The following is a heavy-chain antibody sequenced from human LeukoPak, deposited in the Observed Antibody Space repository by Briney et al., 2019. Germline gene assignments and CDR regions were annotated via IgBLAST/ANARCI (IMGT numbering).Heavy chain of an antibody. V-gene: IGHV3-74*01. D-gene: IGHD2-2*01. Sequence: GGSLRLSCAASGFTFSSYWMHWVRQAPGKGLVWVSRINSDGSSTSYADSVKGRFTISRDNAKNTLYLQMNSLRAEDTAVYYCARDTKYVSDYYYYGMDVWGKGTTVTVSS. CDR1: GFTFSSYW. CDR3: ARDTKYVSDYYYYGMDV. CDR2: INSDGSST. J-gene: IGHJ6*04.